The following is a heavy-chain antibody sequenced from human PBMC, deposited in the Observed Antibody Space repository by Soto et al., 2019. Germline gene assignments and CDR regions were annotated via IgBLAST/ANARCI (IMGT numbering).Heavy chain of an antibody. CDR2: INHLETT. V-gene: IGHV4-30-2*01. Sequence: SETLSVTCTVSGASITYGGYSWSWIRQTPGKGLEWIGYINHLETTFYNPSFESRLTLSIDRAKNQFSLNLNSMSAADRAVYFCARGGGSDSFDYWGHGILVTVSS. D-gene: IGHD1-26*01. J-gene: IGHJ4*01. CDR1: GASITYGGYS. CDR3: ARGGGSDSFDY.